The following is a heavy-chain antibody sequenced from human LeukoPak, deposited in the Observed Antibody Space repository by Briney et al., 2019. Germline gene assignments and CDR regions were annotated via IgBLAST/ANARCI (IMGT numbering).Heavy chain of an antibody. D-gene: IGHD6-19*01. CDR3: ARVGSGPEFDY. CDR1: GFTFSNAW. CDR2: IKSKTDGGTT. J-gene: IGHJ4*02. V-gene: IGHV3-15*01. Sequence: GGSLRLSCAASGFTFSNAWVSWVRQAPGKGLEWVGRIKSKTDGGTTDYAAPVKGRFTISRDNSKNTLYLQMNSLRAEDTAVYYCARVGSGPEFDYWGQGTLVTVSS.